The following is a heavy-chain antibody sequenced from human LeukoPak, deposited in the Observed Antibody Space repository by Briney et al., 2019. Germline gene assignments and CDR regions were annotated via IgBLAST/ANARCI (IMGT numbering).Heavy chain of an antibody. CDR3: AGDSSGYYTDY. CDR1: GFTFSSYS. CDR2: ISSSSSYI. J-gene: IGHJ4*02. V-gene: IGHV3-21*01. D-gene: IGHD3-22*01. Sequence: PGGSLRLSCAASGFTFSSYSMNWVRQAPGKGLEWVSSISSSSSYIYYADSVKGRFTISRDNAKNSLYLQMNSLRAEDTAAYYCAGDSSGYYTDYWGQGTLVTVSS.